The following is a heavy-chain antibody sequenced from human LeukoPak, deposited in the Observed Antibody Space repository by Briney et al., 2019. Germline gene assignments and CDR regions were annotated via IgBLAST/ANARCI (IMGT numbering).Heavy chain of an antibody. J-gene: IGHJ2*01. CDR3: ARDLGATIPHWYFDL. CDR2: INSDGSST. V-gene: IGHV3-74*01. Sequence: PGGSLRLSCAASGFTFSSYWMHWVRHAPGKGLVWVSRINSDGSSTSYADSVKGRFTISRDNAKNSLYLQMNSLRAEDTAVYYCARDLGATIPHWYFDLWGRGTLVTVSS. CDR1: GFTFSSYW. D-gene: IGHD5-12*01.